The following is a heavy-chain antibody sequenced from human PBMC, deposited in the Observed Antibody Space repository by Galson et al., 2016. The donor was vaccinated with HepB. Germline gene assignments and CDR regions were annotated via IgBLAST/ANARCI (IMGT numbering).Heavy chain of an antibody. Sequence: SLRLSCAASGFTFNSYWMHWVRQAPGKGLVWVSRINTDGSETNYADSVKGRFTISRDNSKNTLNLQMSSLRAEDTAVYYCAKVATPNRNYENWFDYWGQGALVTVSS. J-gene: IGHJ5*01. D-gene: IGHD4-11*01. CDR2: INTDGSET. CDR1: GFTFNSYW. V-gene: IGHV3-74*01. CDR3: AKVATPNRNYENWFDY.